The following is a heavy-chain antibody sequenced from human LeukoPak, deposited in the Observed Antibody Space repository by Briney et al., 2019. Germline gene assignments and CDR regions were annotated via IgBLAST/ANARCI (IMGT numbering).Heavy chain of an antibody. CDR1: GFTFSDYY. CDR3: ARWNTAFDY. D-gene: IGHD1-1*01. J-gene: IGHJ4*02. Sequence: GSLRLSCAASGFTFSDYYMSWIRQAPGKGLEWVSYISLSGSAMYYADSVKGRFTISRDDAENSLYLQMNSLRADDTAVYYCARWNTAFDYWGQGTLVTVSS. V-gene: IGHV3-11*01. CDR2: ISLSGSAM.